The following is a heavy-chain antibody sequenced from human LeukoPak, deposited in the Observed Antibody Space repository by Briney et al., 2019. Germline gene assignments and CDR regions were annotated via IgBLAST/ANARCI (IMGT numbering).Heavy chain of an antibody. CDR3: ARGDFCSKSNCYLRPMDV. V-gene: IGHV4-59*01. CDR2: VYYSGST. D-gene: IGHD3-3*01. Sequence: SSETLSLTCTVSGGSTSDYYWNWIRQPPGKGLEWIGYVYYSGSTTYNPSLKSRVTMSVDTAKNQFSLKLRSVTAADTAVYYCARGDFCSKSNCYLRPMDVWGKGTTVTVSS. J-gene: IGHJ6*03. CDR1: GGSTSDYY.